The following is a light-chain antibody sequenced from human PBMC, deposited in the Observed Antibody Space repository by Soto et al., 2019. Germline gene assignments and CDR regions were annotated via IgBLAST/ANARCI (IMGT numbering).Light chain of an antibody. V-gene: IGLV1-44*01. CDR3: STWDDSLRGLV. J-gene: IGLJ2*01. Sequence: VVTQPPSASGAPGQGISISCSGSSSNIGGNSVSWYRQVPGTAPKLLIFSNHQRPSGVPDRFSGSKSGTSASLAISGLQSEDEADYYCSTWDDSLRGLVFGGGTKLTVL. CDR1: SSNIGGNS. CDR2: SNH.